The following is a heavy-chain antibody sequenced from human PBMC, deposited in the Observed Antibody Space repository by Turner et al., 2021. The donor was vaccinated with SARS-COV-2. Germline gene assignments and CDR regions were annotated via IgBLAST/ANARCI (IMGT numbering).Heavy chain of an antibody. Sequence: QVQLLQSVAEVKKHGASVKVSCKASGYIFTNYYMHWVRQAPGQGLEWMGIINGRGDVTGYAEKFQGRVTMTTDTSTRTVYMKVKSLRSDDTAVYFCARGDVVGADFDFWGQGTLVTVSP. CDR3: ARGDVVGADFDF. CDR1: GYIFTNYY. V-gene: IGHV1-46*03. D-gene: IGHD1-26*01. CDR2: INGRGDVT. J-gene: IGHJ4*02.